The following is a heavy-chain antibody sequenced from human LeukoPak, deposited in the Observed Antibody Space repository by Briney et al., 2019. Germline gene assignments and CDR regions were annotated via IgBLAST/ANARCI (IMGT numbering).Heavy chain of an antibody. CDR3: ATLAGYFYGVSSDF. J-gene: IGHJ4*02. Sequence: PSESPSPACSVSAASFSSFSWSWSRQPPGKGLEWIGYIYYTGNTNYNPSLKSRVTISVDTSRNQFSLKLTSVTAADTAVYYCATLAGYFYGVSSDFWGQ. V-gene: IGHV4-59*08. D-gene: IGHD5-18*01. CDR2: IYYTGNT. CDR1: AASFSSFS.